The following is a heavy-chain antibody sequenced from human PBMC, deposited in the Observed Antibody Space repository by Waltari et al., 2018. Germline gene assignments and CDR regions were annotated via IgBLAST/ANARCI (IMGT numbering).Heavy chain of an antibody. D-gene: IGHD6-19*01. V-gene: IGHV3-7*03. CDR3: AASTAWYGTYFDY. Sequence: DVRLVESGGGLVQPGGSLRLSCSTSGFAFSKNWMSWVRQAPGKGLEWGANIKEDGSEIYYGDSVKGRFTLSRDNTKNSLFLQMNSLKPDDTAVYYCAASTAWYGTYFDYWGQGSLVTVA. J-gene: IGHJ4*02. CDR1: GFAFSKNW. CDR2: IKEDGSEI.